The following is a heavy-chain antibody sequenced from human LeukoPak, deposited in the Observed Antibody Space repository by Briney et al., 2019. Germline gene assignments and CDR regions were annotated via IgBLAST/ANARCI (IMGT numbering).Heavy chain of an antibody. CDR1: GYSINSGYY. V-gene: IGHV4-38-2*02. CDR3: ARHVPSGVLEWLFDY. Sequence: SETLSLTCTVSGYSINSGYYWSWIRQPPGKRLEWIGSIYYSGSTYYNPSLKSRVTISVDTSKNQFSLKLSSVTAADTAVYYCARHVPSGVLEWLFDYWGQGTLVTVSS. CDR2: IYYSGST. J-gene: IGHJ4*02. D-gene: IGHD3-3*01.